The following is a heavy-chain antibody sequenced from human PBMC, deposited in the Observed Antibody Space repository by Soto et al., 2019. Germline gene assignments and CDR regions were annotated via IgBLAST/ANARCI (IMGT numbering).Heavy chain of an antibody. CDR1: GLTLSNSW. CDR3: ARNWQ. Sequence: GGSLRLSCEGSGLTLSNSWMSWLRQVPGKGLEWVANINEDGTKKDYVDSVKGRFTISRDNARDSVYLQMDSLTVEDTAKYICARNWQWGQGTLVTVSS. V-gene: IGHV3-7*03. D-gene: IGHD1-1*01. J-gene: IGHJ4*02. CDR2: INEDGTKK.